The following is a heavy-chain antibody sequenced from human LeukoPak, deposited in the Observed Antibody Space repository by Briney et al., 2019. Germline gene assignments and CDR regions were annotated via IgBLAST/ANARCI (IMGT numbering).Heavy chain of an antibody. Sequence: GGSLRLSCAASGFTFSSYGMHWVRQAPGKGLEWVAFIRYDGSNKYYADSVKGRFTISRDNSKNTLYLQMNSLRAEDTAAYYCAKDHPSVRDLVGAFDIWGQGTMVTVSS. D-gene: IGHD5-12*01. CDR3: AKDHPSVRDLVGAFDI. CDR2: IRYDGSNK. V-gene: IGHV3-30*02. J-gene: IGHJ3*02. CDR1: GFTFSSYG.